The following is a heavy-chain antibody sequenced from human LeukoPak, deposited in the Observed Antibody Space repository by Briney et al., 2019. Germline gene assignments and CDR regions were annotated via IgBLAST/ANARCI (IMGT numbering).Heavy chain of an antibody. D-gene: IGHD1-1*01. V-gene: IGHV4-61*02. CDR1: GGSISSANCY. Sequence: SETLSLTCTVSGGSISSANCYWSWIRQPAGKGLEWIGRISPSGSTNYNPSLRSRLTISVDTSKNQFSLKLSSVTVADTAVYYCARENWSDADFDYWGQGTLVTVSS. J-gene: IGHJ4*02. CDR2: ISPSGST. CDR3: ARENWSDADFDY.